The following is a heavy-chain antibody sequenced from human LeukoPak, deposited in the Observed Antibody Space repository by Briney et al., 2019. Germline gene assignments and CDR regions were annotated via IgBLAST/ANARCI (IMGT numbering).Heavy chain of an antibody. Sequence: RGSLRFSCAASGFTFSSYAMTWVRQAPGMGLEWVSTISGSGDNTYYADSVKGRFTISRYNSKNTLYLQMNSLRAEDTAIYYCASSGYNYGTSYFAYWGQGTLVTVSS. CDR1: GFTFSSYA. D-gene: IGHD5-18*01. CDR3: ASSGYNYGTSYFAY. CDR2: ISGSGDNT. J-gene: IGHJ4*02. V-gene: IGHV3-23*01.